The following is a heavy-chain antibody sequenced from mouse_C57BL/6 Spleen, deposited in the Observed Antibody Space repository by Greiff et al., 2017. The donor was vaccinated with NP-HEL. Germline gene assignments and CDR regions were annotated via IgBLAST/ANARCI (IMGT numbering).Heavy chain of an antibody. V-gene: IGHV1-72*01. CDR3: ALDSSGYEAWFAY. Sequence: QVQLQQPGAELVKPGASVKLSCKASGYTFTSYWMHWVKQRPGRGLEWIGRIDPNSGGTKYNEKFKGKATLTVDKPSSTAYMQLSSLTSEDSAVYYCALDSSGYEAWFAYWGQGTLVTVSA. CDR2: IDPNSGGT. CDR1: GYTFTSYW. J-gene: IGHJ3*01. D-gene: IGHD3-2*02.